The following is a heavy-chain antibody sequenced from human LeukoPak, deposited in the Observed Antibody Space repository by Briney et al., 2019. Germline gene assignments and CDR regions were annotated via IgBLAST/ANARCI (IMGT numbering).Heavy chain of an antibody. CDR1: GGSISSFN. CDR3: ARAFSNFDL. Sequence: PSETLSLTCTVSGGSISSFNWSWIRKPPGKGLEWIGNIYYSGTTNYNPSLNSRITMSLDTSKGQFSLKLSSVIAADTAVYYCARAFSNFDLWGQGTLVTVSS. V-gene: IGHV4-59*01. CDR2: IYYSGTT. J-gene: IGHJ4*02.